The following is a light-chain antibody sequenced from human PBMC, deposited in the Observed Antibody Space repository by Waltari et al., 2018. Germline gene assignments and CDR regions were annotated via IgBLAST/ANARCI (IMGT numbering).Light chain of an antibody. J-gene: IGKJ2*01. CDR3: QQRSNWPPYT. Sequence: EIVLTQSPATLSLSPGERATLSCRASQSVSSYLAWYQQKPGQAPRLLIYDASNRATGIPARFSGSRSVTDFTLTISSLEPEDFAVYYCQQRSNWPPYTFGQGTKLEIK. CDR1: QSVSSY. CDR2: DAS. V-gene: IGKV3-11*01.